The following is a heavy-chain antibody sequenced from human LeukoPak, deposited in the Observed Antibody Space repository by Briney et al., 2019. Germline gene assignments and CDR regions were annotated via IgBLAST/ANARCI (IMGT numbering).Heavy chain of an antibody. CDR1: GGSISSYY. J-gene: IGHJ4*02. D-gene: IGHD3-22*01. Sequence: SETLSLTCTVSGGSISSYYWSWIRQPAGKGLEWIGRIYTRGSTNYNPSLKSRVTMSVDTSKNQFSLKLSSVTAADTAVYYCAGEGHYYDSSGYYYGGENYWGQGTLVTVSS. CDR2: IYTRGST. V-gene: IGHV4-4*07. CDR3: AGEGHYYDSSGYYYGGENY.